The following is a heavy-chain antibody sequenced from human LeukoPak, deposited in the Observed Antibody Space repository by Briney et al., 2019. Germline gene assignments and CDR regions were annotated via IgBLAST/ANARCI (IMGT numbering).Heavy chain of an antibody. CDR3: ARSWVVITSDAFDI. D-gene: IGHD3-22*01. Sequence: SETLSLTCTGTGGSNSSYYWSWIRQPPGKGLEWIGYIYYSGSTNYNPSLKSRVTISVDTSKNQFSLKLSSVTAADTAVYYCARSWVVITSDAFDIWGQGTMVSVSS. CDR1: GGSNSSYY. J-gene: IGHJ3*02. CDR2: IYYSGST. V-gene: IGHV4-59*08.